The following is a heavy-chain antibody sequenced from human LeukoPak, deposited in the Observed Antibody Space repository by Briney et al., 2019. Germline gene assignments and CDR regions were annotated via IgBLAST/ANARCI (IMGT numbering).Heavy chain of an antibody. D-gene: IGHD6-19*01. J-gene: IGHJ4*02. CDR2: IYYSGST. Sequence: SSETLSLTCTVSGGSISSYYWSWIRQPPGKGLEWIGSIYYSGSTYYNPSLKSRVTISVDTSKNQFSLKLSSVTAADTAVYYCARDLRYSSGWSRFDYWGQGTLVTVSS. CDR1: GGSISSYY. V-gene: IGHV4-59*12. CDR3: ARDLRYSSGWSRFDY.